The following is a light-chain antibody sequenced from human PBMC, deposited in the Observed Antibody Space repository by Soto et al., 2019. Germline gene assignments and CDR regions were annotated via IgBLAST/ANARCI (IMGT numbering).Light chain of an antibody. CDR3: SSYTSSNSDV. CDR2: GVT. J-gene: IGLJ1*01. CDR1: SSDIGTYNY. Sequence: QSALTQPASVSGSPGQSITISCTGTSSDIGTYNYVSWYQLHPGKAPKLMIYGVTNRPSGVSNRFSGSKSGNTASLTISGLKVEDETDYYCSSYTSSNSDVFGTGTKLTVL. V-gene: IGLV2-14*03.